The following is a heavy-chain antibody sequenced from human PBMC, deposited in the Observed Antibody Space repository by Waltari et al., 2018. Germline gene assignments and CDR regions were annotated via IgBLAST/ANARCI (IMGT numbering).Heavy chain of an antibody. CDR3: VRNSGNPKYYFDN. CDR1: GGPISSDTYY. Sequence: QVQLQESGPGLVKPSQTLSLTCTVPGGPISSDTYYWSWIRQPAGKGLEWIGRIYTSGSTNYNPSLKSRVTVSVDTSKNQFSLNLNSVTAADTAVYYCVRNSGNPKYYFDNWGQGTLVTVSS. D-gene: IGHD5-12*01. V-gene: IGHV4-61*02. CDR2: IYTSGST. J-gene: IGHJ4*02.